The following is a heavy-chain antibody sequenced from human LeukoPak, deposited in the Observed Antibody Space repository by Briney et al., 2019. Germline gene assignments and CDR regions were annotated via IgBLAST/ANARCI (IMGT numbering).Heavy chain of an antibody. CDR2: ISAYNGNT. D-gene: IGHD3-22*01. V-gene: IGHV1-18*01. Sequence: ASVKVSCKASGYTFTSYGISWVRQAPGQGLEWMGWISAYNGNTNYAQKLQGRVTMTTDTSTSTAYMELRSLRSDDTAVYYCARGLSGYYLGDAFDIWGQGTMVTVSS. CDR1: GYTFTSYG. J-gene: IGHJ3*02. CDR3: ARGLSGYYLGDAFDI.